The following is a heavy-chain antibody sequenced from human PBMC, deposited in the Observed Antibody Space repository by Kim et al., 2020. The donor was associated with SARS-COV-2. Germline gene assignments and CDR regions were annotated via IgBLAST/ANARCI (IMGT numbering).Heavy chain of an antibody. J-gene: IGHJ6*02. CDR3: TTLRKFCRDSSCYYFSYGMEV. CDR2: IKTKTDAETA. V-gene: IGHV3-15*01. D-gene: IGHD3-22*01. Sequence: GGSLRLSCAGSSFSLTNVWMHWVRQAPGKGLEWVGRIKTKTDAETADYAVPVKGRFTISRDDSENSVSLQMTSLKTDDTAVYYGTTLRKFCRDSSCYYFSYGMEVWGQGTTGTVS. CDR1: SFSLTNVW.